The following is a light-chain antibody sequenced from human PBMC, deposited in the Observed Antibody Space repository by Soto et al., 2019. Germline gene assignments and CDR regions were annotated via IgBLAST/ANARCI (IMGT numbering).Light chain of an antibody. V-gene: IGKV3-11*01. CDR1: QSVSNY. CDR2: DAS. Sequence: EIVLSQSPATLSLSPGYRANLSCRASQSVSNYLAWFQQKPGQAPRLLIYDASNRATGIPARFSGSGYGTDLTLTISSLEPEDFAVYYCQQRSSWPLLTFGGGTKVEI. CDR3: QQRSSWPLLT. J-gene: IGKJ4*01.